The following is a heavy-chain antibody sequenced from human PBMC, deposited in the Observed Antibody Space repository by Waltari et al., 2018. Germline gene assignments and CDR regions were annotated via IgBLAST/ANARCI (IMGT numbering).Heavy chain of an antibody. CDR3: ARGGSGVSFGY. V-gene: IGHV3-74*01. Sequence: EVQLVESGGGLVQPGGSLRLSCAASGFTFSTYWMHWVRQTPEKGLVWVSRINSDGGSTNYADSVKGRFTISRDNAKNTLYLQMNSLRTEDTAVYYCARGGSGVSFGYWGQGTLVTVSS. CDR2: INSDGGST. CDR1: GFTFSTYW. D-gene: IGHD1-26*01. J-gene: IGHJ4*02.